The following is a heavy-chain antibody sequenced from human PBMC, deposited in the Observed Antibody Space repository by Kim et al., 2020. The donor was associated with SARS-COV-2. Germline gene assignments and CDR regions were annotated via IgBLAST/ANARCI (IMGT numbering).Heavy chain of an antibody. CDR2: ISWNSGYI. Sequence: GGSLRLSCAASGFTFDDYAMHWVRQAPGKGLEWVSGISWNSGYIGYADSVKGRFTISRDNAKNSLYLQMNSLRPEDTALYYCAKDRITMVREPWGGMDVWGQGTTVTVSS. CDR1: GFTFDDYA. V-gene: IGHV3-9*01. CDR3: AKDRITMVREPWGGMDV. D-gene: IGHD3-10*01. J-gene: IGHJ6*02.